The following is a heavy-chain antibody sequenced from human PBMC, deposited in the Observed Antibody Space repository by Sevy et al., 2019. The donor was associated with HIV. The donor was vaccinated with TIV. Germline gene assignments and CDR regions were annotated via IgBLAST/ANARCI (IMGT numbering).Heavy chain of an antibody. D-gene: IGHD4-4*01. V-gene: IGHV4-31*03. CDR3: ARDHGYSNGWLPCYFYYGMDV. CDR1: GGSISSDNHY. J-gene: IGHJ6*02. Sequence: SETLSLTCTVSGGSISSDNHYWTWIRQHPGKGLEWIGYIFHNGHTYYNPSLKSRLRISIDKSKSQFSLSLSSVTAADTAIYYCARDHGYSNGWLPCYFYYGMDVWGQGTTVTVSS. CDR2: IFHNGHT.